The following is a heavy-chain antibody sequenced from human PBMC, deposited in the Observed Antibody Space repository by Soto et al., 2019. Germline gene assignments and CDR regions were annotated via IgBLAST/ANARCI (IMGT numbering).Heavy chain of an antibody. CDR1: GFTSSSYW. CDR3: ARDTYYYDSSDHFSADAFDI. Sequence: GGSLRLSCAASGFTSSSYWIHWVRQAPGKGLVWVSRISNDGSSTDYADSVKGRFTISRDNAKNTVYLQMNSLRVEDTAVYYCARDTYYYDSSDHFSADAFDIWGQGTMVTVSS. V-gene: IGHV3-74*01. CDR2: ISNDGSST. D-gene: IGHD3-22*01. J-gene: IGHJ3*02.